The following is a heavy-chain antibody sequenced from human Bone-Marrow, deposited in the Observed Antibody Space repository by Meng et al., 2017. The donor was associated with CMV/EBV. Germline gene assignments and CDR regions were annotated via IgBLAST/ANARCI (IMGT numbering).Heavy chain of an antibody. D-gene: IGHD3-3*01. J-gene: IGHJ4*02. CDR3: ARAKTKLRFLEWLPPSGYYFDY. Sequence: YDINWGRQDTGQGLEWMGWMNPNSGNTGYAQKFQGRVTITRNTSISTAYMELSSLRSEDTAVYYCARAKTKLRFLEWLPPSGYYFDYWGQGTLVTVSS. CDR2: MNPNSGNT. CDR1: YD. V-gene: IGHV1-8*03.